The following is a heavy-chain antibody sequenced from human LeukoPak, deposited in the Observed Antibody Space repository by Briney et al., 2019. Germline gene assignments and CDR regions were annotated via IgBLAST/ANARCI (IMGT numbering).Heavy chain of an antibody. D-gene: IGHD5-24*01. V-gene: IGHV1-2*02. Sequence: ASVKVSCKASGYTFTSYGISWVRQAPGQGLEWMGWINPNSGGTNYAQKFQGRVTMTRDTSISTAYMELSRLRSDDTAVYYCARDTHRWLQGHWGQGTLVTVSS. J-gene: IGHJ4*02. CDR3: ARDTHRWLQGH. CDR1: GYTFTSYG. CDR2: INPNSGGT.